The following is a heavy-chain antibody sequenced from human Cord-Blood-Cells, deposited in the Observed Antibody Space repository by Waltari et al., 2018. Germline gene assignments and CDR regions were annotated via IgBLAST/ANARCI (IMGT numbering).Heavy chain of an antibody. CDR2: INHSGST. Sequence: QVQLQQWGAGLLKPSETLSLTCAVYGGSFSGYYWSWIRQPPGKGLVWNGEINHSGSTNYNPSLKSRVTISGDTSKNQFSLKLSSVTAADTAVYYCARSPRLQRYFDWLHTKYYGMDVWGQGTTVTVSS. J-gene: IGHJ6*02. V-gene: IGHV4-34*01. CDR3: ARSPRLQRYFDWLHTKYYGMDV. D-gene: IGHD3-9*01. CDR1: GGSFSGYY.